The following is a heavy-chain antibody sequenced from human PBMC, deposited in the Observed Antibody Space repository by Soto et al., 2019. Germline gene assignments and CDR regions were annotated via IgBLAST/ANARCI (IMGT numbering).Heavy chain of an antibody. CDR2: IYWDDTK. CDR1: GFSLSDSAVG. J-gene: IGHJ4*02. CDR3: AHGSGWLSDQ. D-gene: IGHD6-19*01. Sequence: QITLKESGPPLVKPTQTLTLTCTFSGFSLSDSAVGVNWIRQPPGKPLEWLALIYWDDTKHYSSSLRNRRTITKDTSKNQVVLTMTNMDPVDTATYYCAHGSGWLSDQWGQGTLVTVSS. V-gene: IGHV2-5*02.